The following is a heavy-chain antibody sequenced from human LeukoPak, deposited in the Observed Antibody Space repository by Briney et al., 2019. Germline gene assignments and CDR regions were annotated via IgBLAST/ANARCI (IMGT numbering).Heavy chain of an antibody. CDR3: ARGRNRRYSSGWVFDY. V-gene: IGHV3-13*01. Sequence: PGGSLRLSCAASGFTFSSYDVHWVRQATGKGLEWVSAIGTAGDTYYPGSVKGRFTISRENAKNSLYLQMNSLRAGDTAVYYCARGRNRRYSSGWVFDYWGQGTLVTVSS. CDR2: IGTAGDT. CDR1: GFTFSSYD. D-gene: IGHD6-19*01. J-gene: IGHJ4*02.